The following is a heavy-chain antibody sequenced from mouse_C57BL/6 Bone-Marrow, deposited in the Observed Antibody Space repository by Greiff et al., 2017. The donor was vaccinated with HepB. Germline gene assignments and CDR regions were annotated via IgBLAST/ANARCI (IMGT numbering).Heavy chain of an antibody. Sequence: QVQLQQSGAELVRPGTSVKVSCKASGYAFTNYLIEWVKQRPGQGLEWIGVINPGSGGTNYNEKFKGKATLTADKSSSPAYMQLSSLTSEDSAVYFCARSGDYGRGAWFAYWGQGTLVTVSA. J-gene: IGHJ3*01. V-gene: IGHV1-54*01. CDR2: INPGSGGT. CDR3: ARSGDYGRGAWFAY. CDR1: GYAFTNYL. D-gene: IGHD2-4*01.